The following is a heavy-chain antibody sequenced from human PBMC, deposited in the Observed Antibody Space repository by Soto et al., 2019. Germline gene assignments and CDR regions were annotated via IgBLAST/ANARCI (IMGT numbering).Heavy chain of an antibody. V-gene: IGHV5-10-1*01. CDR2: IDPSDSYT. J-gene: IGHJ4*02. CDR3: AXRPMYYDSSGLHSGIDY. D-gene: IGHD3-22*01. Sequence: GESLKISCKGSGYSFTIYWISWVRQMPGKGLEWMGRIDPSDSYTNYSPSSQGHVTISADKSISTAYLQWSSLKASDTAMYYCAXRPMYYDSSGLHSGIDYWGQGTLVTVSS. CDR1: GYSFTIYW.